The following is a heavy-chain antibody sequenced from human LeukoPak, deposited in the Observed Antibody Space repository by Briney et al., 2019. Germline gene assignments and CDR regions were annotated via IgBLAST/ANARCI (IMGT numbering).Heavy chain of an antibody. Sequence: KPGGSLRLSCAASGFTVSSNYMSWVRQAPGKGLEWVSYISSSGYTIYYADSVKGRFTISRDNAKNSLYLQMNSLRAEDTAVYYCAREDCSSTSCYDPSVSDYWGQGTLVTVSS. CDR3: AREDCSSTSCYDPSVSDY. V-gene: IGHV3-11*04. D-gene: IGHD2-2*01. CDR1: GFTVSSNY. CDR2: ISSSGYTI. J-gene: IGHJ4*02.